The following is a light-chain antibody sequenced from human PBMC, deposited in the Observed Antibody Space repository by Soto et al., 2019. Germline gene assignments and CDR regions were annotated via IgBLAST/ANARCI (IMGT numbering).Light chain of an antibody. Sequence: SYELTQPPSVSVSPGQTARITCSGDALPKQYAYWYQQKPGQAPVLVIYKDSERPSGIPERFSGSSSGTTVTLTISGVQAEDEADYYCQSADSSGTYCVVFGGGTKVTVL. V-gene: IGLV3-25*02. CDR3: QSADSSGTYCVV. CDR1: ALPKQY. J-gene: IGLJ2*01. CDR2: KDS.